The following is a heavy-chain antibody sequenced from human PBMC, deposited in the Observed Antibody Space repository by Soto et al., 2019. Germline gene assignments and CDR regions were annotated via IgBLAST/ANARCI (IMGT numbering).Heavy chain of an antibody. J-gene: IGHJ5*02. CDR1: GFTLSEAW. CDR2: IKSKTDGGTT. Sequence: PGGSLRLSCAASGFTLSEAWMNWVRQAPGKGLEWVGRIKSKTDGGTTDFAAPVKGRFAISRDEAKNTLYLQLNSLKTEDTAVYYCTTDPPLHHYDTSTTPWGQGTLVPVSS. D-gene: IGHD3-22*01. CDR3: TTDPPLHHYDTSTTP. V-gene: IGHV3-15*07.